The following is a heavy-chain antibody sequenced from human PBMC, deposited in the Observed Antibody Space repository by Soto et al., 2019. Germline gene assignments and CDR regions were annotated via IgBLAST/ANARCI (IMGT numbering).Heavy chain of an antibody. D-gene: IGHD5-18*01. CDR2: INPSGGST. J-gene: IGHJ4*02. CDR3: ARTTESGYSYGPFDY. Sequence: ASVKVSCKASGYTLTFNFMHWVRQAPGQGLEWMGIINPSGGSTTYAQKFQGRVTMTRDTSTSTVYMELNSLRSEDTAVYYCARTTESGYSYGPFDYWGQGTLVTV. CDR1: GYTLTFNF. V-gene: IGHV1-46*01.